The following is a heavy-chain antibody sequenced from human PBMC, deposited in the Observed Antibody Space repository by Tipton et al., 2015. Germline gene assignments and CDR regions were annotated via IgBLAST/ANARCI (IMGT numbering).Heavy chain of an antibody. CDR2: ISGSGEST. V-gene: IGHV3-23*01. CDR1: GFSFSNYA. CDR3: ARLGGLAADY. J-gene: IGHJ4*02. Sequence: SLRLSCAASGFSFSNYAMSWVRQAPGKGLEWVSVISGSGESTNYADSVKGRFTFSRDNSKNTLHLQMNSLRAEDTAVYYCARLGGLAADYWGQGTPVTVSS. D-gene: IGHD6-25*01.